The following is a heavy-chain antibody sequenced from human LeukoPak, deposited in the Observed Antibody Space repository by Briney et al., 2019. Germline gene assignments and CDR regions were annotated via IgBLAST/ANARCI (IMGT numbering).Heavy chain of an antibody. J-gene: IGHJ4*02. CDR2: INPNSGGT. CDR1: GYTFTGYY. V-gene: IGHV1-2*06. D-gene: IGHD4-17*01. Sequence: ASVKASCKASGYTFTGYYMHWVRQAPGQGLEWMGRINPNSGGTNYAQKFQGRVTMTRDTSISTAYMKLSRLRSDDTAVYYCARTTVTTVGIYWGQGTLVTVSS. CDR3: ARTTVTTVGIY.